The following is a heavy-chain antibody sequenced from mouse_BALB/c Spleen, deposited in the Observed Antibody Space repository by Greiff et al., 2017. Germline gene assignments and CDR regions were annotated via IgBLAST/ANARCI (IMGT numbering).Heavy chain of an antibody. CDR3: ASYYGYPFAY. CDR2: ISYDGSN. J-gene: IGHJ3*01. D-gene: IGHD2-2*01. V-gene: IGHV3-6*02. CDR1: GYSITSGYY. Sequence: EVQLQESGPGLVKPSQSLSLTCSVTGYSITSGYYWNWIRQFPGNKLEWMGYISYDGSNNYNPSLKNRISITRDTSKNQFFLKLNSVTTEDTATYYCASYYGYPFAYWGQGTLVTVSA.